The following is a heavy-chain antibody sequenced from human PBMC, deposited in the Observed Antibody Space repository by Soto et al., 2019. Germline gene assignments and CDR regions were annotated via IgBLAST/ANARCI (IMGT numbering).Heavy chain of an antibody. CDR1: GGSISSYY. CDR3: ASYYDSSGPTFDF. Sequence: QVQLQESGPGLVKPSETLSLTCTVSGGSISSYYWSWIRQPPGKGLEWIGYIYYSGTTYYNPSLKSRVTMSIDTFKNQFSLKLSSVTAADTAMYYCASYYDSSGPTFDFWGQGTLVTVSS. CDR2: IYYSGTT. V-gene: IGHV4-59*04. D-gene: IGHD3-22*01. J-gene: IGHJ4*02.